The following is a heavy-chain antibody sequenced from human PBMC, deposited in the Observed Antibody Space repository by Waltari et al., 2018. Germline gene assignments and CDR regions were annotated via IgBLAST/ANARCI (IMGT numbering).Heavy chain of an antibody. D-gene: IGHD1-20*01. CDR2: INPKSGGT. V-gene: IGHV1-2*02. Sequence: QVQLVQLGAEVKKPGASVKVSCKASGYTFTGYYMHWVRQAPGQGLGGMGRINPKSGGTNYAQKFQSRVTKNRDTSVSTAYMGLSRLGTDDTAGDYCAGSGIAEYYFDYWGQGTLVTVSS. CDR3: AGSGIAEYYFDY. CDR1: GYTFTGYY. J-gene: IGHJ4*02.